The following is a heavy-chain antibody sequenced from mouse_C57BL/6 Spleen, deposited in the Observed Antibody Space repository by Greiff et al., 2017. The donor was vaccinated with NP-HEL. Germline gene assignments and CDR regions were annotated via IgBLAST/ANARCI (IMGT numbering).Heavy chain of an antibody. CDR1: GFTFSSYG. CDR2: ISSGGSYT. V-gene: IGHV5-6*01. D-gene: IGHD2-4*01. J-gene: IGHJ3*01. CDR3: ARQGYDYDAWFAY. Sequence: EVKLVESGGDLVKPGGSLKLSCAASGFTFSSYGMSWVRQTPDKRLEWVATISSGGSYTYYPDSVKGRFTISRDNAKNTLYLQMSSLKSEDTAMYYCARQGYDYDAWFAYWGQGTLVTVSA.